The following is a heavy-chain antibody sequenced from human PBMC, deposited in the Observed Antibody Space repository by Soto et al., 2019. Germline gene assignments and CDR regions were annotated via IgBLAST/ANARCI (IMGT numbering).Heavy chain of an antibody. CDR1: GFTFSNAW. CDR3: TTESEKLTGDVVKNDY. J-gene: IGHJ4*02. V-gene: IGHV3-15*01. D-gene: IGHD7-27*01. Sequence: GGSLRLSCAASGFTFSNAWMSWVRQAPGKGLEWVGRIKSKTDGGTTDYAAPVKGRFTISRDDSKNTLYLQMNSLKTEDTAVYYCTTESEKLTGDVVKNDYWGQGTLVTVSS. CDR2: IKSKTDGGTT.